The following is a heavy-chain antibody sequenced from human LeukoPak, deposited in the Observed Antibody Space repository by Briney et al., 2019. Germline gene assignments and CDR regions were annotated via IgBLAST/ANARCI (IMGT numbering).Heavy chain of an antibody. CDR2: INPNSGGT. CDR3: ARPTLPDYSSSWYLG. V-gene: IGHV1-2*02. D-gene: IGHD6-13*01. Sequence: ASVKVSCKASGYTFTGYYMHWVRQAPGQGLEWMGWINPNSGGTNYAQKFQDRVTMTRDTSISTAYMELSRLRSDDTAVYYCARPTLPDYSSSWYLGWGPGTLVTVSS. J-gene: IGHJ4*02. CDR1: GYTFTGYY.